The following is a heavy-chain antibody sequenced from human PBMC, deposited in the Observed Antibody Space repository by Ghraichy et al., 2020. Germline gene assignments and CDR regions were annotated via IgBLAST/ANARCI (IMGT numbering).Heavy chain of an antibody. CDR1: GFTFSSYS. D-gene: IGHD6-13*01. CDR2: ISSSSSYI. Sequence: GESLNISCAASGFTFSSYSMNWVRQAPGKGLEWVSSISSSSSYIYYADSVKGRFTISRDNAKNSLYLQMNSLRAEDTAVYYCARVRVAAAGTTFDYWGQGTLVTVSS. CDR3: ARVRVAAAGTTFDY. J-gene: IGHJ4*02. V-gene: IGHV3-21*01.